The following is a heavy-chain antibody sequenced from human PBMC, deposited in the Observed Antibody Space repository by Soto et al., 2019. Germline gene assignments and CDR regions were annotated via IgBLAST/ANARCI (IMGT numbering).Heavy chain of an antibody. D-gene: IGHD3-3*01. J-gene: IGHJ4*02. CDR1: GGTFSSYA. CDR2: IIPLFGTA. V-gene: IGHV1-69*12. Sequence: QVQLVQSGAEVKKTGSSVKVSCKASGGTFSSYAISWVRQAPGQGLEWMGGIIPLFGTANYAQKFQDRVTITADETTATLSMELGSLRSADTAVYSCARSAGVGCISCYLDVWGQGTLVTVSS. CDR3: ARSAGVGCISCYLDV.